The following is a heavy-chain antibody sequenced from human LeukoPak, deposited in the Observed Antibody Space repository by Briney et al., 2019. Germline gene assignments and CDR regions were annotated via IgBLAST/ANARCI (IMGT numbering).Heavy chain of an antibody. J-gene: IGHJ3*02. CDR1: GGSISSYY. D-gene: IGHD3-9*01. Sequence: PSETLSLTCTVSGGSISSYYWSWIRQPAGKGLEWIGRIYTSGSTNYNPSLKSRVTMSVDTPKNQFSLKLSSVTAADTAVYYCARAHYDILTGGAFDIWGQGTMVTVSS. CDR3: ARAHYDILTGGAFDI. CDR2: IYTSGST. V-gene: IGHV4-4*07.